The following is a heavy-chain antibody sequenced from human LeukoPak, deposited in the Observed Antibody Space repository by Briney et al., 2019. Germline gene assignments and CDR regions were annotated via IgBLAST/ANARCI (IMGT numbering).Heavy chain of an antibody. J-gene: IGHJ4*02. Sequence: GGSLRLSCAASGFTVSSNYMSWVRQAPGKGVEWVTIIYSAGSTYYADSVRGRFTISRDSSKNTVCLQMNSLRAEDTAVYYCASGGLGARKYYSDPFHYWGQGTLVTVSS. CDR3: ASGGLGARKYYSDPFHY. CDR2: IYSAGST. CDR1: GFTVSSNY. V-gene: IGHV3-53*01. D-gene: IGHD3-10*01.